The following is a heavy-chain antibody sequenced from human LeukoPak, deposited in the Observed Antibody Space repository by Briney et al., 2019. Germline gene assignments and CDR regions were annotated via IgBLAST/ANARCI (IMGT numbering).Heavy chain of an antibody. D-gene: IGHD3-22*01. J-gene: IGHJ6*02. V-gene: IGHV4-30-2*01. CDR3: ARGDHDSSGYTGYYYGMDV. CDR2: IYHSGST. Sequence: PSETLSFTCAVSGGSISSGGYSWSWIRQPPGKGLEWIGYIYHSGSTYYNPSLKSRVTISVDRSKNQFSLKLSSVTAADTAVYYCARGDHDSSGYTGYYYGMDVWGQGTTVTVSS. CDR1: GGSISSGGYS.